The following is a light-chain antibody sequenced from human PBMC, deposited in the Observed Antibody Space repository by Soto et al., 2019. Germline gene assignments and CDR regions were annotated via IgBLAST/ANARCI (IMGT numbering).Light chain of an antibody. V-gene: IGKV1-5*01. CDR3: QQYGNAPPT. CDR1: QSISSW. Sequence: DIQMNQSPAALSASIGDRVTITCRASQSISSWLAWYQQKPGKAPKLLMYGASNRATGIPDRISGSGSGTDFTLTIKRLEPEDFAVYYCQQYGNAPPTFCQVTKVDIK. CDR2: GAS. J-gene: IGKJ1*01.